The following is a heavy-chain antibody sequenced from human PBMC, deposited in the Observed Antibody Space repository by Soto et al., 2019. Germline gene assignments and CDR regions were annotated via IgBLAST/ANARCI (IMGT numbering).Heavy chain of an antibody. V-gene: IGHV4-30-4*01. Sequence: SETLSLTCTVSGGSISSGDYYWSWIRQPPGKGLEWIGYIYYSGSTYYNPSLKSRVTISVDTSKNQFSLKLSSVTAADTAVCYCARLGYSYGYPAETDYWGQGTLVTVSS. CDR1: GGSISSGDYY. D-gene: IGHD5-18*01. J-gene: IGHJ4*02. CDR3: ARLGYSYGYPAETDY. CDR2: IYYSGST.